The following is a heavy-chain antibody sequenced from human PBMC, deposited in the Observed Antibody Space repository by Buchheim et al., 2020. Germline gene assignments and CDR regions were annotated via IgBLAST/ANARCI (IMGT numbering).Heavy chain of an antibody. V-gene: IGHV4-34*01. D-gene: IGHD3-10*01. J-gene: IGHJ5*02. CDR3: ARGPGGSGQFDP. Sequence: QVQLQQWGAGLLKPSETLSLTCAVYGGSFSGYYWSWIRQPPGKGLEWIGEINHNGGTNYTPSLKSRVTMSVETSKNQFSLRLSSVTAADTAVYFCARGPGGSGQFDPWGQGTL. CDR2: INHNGGT. CDR1: GGSFSGYY.